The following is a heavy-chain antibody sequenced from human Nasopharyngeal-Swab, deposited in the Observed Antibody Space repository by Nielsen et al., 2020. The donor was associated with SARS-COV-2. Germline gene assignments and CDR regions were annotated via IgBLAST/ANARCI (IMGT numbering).Heavy chain of an antibody. V-gene: IGHV3-23*01. CDR2: ISGSGGST. CDR1: GFTFDDYA. D-gene: IGHD3-22*01. J-gene: IGHJ4*02. Sequence: GESLKISCAASGFTFDDYAMHWVRQAPGKGLEWVSAISGSGGSTYYADSVKGRFTISRDNSKNTLYLPMNSLRAEDTAVYYCANPQSGYWQFDYWGQGTLVTVSS. CDR3: ANPQSGYWQFDY.